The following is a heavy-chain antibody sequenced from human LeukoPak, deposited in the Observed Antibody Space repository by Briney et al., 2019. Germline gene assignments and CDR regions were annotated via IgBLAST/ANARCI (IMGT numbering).Heavy chain of an antibody. V-gene: IGHV1-18*01. CDR1: GYTFTSYG. J-gene: IGHJ5*02. CDR3: ARQVDGDQGGDWFDP. D-gene: IGHD4-17*01. Sequence: ASVKVSCKASGYTFTSYGISWVRQAPGQGLEWMGWISAYNGNTNYAQKLQGRVTMTTDTSTSTAYMELRSLRSDDTAVYYCARQVDGDQGGDWFDPWGQGTLVTVSS. CDR2: ISAYNGNT.